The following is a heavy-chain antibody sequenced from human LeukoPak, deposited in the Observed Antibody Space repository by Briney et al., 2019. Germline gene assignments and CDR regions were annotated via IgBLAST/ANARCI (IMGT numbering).Heavy chain of an antibody. CDR1: GFTFSSYS. D-gene: IGHD2-21*02. J-gene: IGHJ4*02. Sequence: GGSLRLSCAASGFTFSSYSMNWIRQAPGKGLEWVSSISSSTSYIYYADSVKGRFTISKDNAKNSLYLQMNSLRAEDTAVYYCTRDVVVTAEIFDYWGQGTLVTVSS. CDR2: ISSSTSYI. CDR3: TRDVVVTAEIFDY. V-gene: IGHV3-21*03.